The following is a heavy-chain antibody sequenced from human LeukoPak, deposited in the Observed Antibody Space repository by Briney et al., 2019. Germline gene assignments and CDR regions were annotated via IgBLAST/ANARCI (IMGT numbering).Heavy chain of an antibody. CDR1: GDSISLFY. Sequence: SETLSLTCTVSGDSISLFYWSWIRQPPGKGLEWIGYIHYSGRTNYNPSLKSRVTMSLDTSKNHFSLKLRSVTAADTAVYYCARVSPDTATDYGWFDPWGQGSLVTVSS. V-gene: IGHV4-59*01. CDR2: IHYSGRT. D-gene: IGHD5-18*01. J-gene: IGHJ5*02. CDR3: ARVSPDTATDYGWFDP.